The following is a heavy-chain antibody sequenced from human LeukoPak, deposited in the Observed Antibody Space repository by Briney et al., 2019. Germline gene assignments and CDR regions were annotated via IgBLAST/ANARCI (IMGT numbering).Heavy chain of an antibody. D-gene: IGHD4-17*01. CDR3: AREGTISTTVTTFDWFDP. V-gene: IGHV4-39*07. J-gene: IGHJ5*02. CDR2: IYYSGST. Sequence: SESLSLTCTVSGGSISSSSYYWGCIREPPGKGLEWIGSIYYSGSTYYNPSLKSRVTISVDTSKNQFSLKLSSVTAADTAVYYCAREGTISTTVTTFDWFDPWGQGTLVTVSS. CDR1: GGSISSSSYY.